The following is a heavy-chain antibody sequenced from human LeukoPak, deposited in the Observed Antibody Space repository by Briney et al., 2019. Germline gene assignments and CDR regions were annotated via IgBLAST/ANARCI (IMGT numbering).Heavy chain of an antibody. CDR3: ASRVYSSSWYGEFDP. CDR1: GYTFTGYY. J-gene: IGHJ5*02. V-gene: IGHV1-2*02. CDR2: INPNSGGT. Sequence: ASVRVSCKASGYTFTGYYMHWVRQAPGQGLEWMGWINPNSGGTNYAQKFQGRVTMTRDTSISTAYMELSRLRSDDTAVYYCASRVYSSSWYGEFDPWGQGTLVTVSS. D-gene: IGHD6-13*01.